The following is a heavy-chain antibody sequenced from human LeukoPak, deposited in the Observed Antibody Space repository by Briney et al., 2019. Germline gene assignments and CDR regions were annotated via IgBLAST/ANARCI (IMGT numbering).Heavy chain of an antibody. CDR2: ISSNGGST. D-gene: IGHD2-15*01. J-gene: IGHJ4*02. Sequence: GGSVRLSCAASGFTFSSYAMHWVRQAPGKGLEYVSAISSNGGSTYYANSVKGRFTISRDNSKNTLYLQMGSLRAEDMAVYYCARDYCSGGSCYSFDGWGQGTLVTVSS. CDR1: GFTFSSYA. CDR3: ARDYCSGGSCYSFDG. V-gene: IGHV3-64*01.